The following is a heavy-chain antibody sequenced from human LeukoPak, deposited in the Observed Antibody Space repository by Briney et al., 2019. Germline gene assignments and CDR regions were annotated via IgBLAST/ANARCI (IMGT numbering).Heavy chain of an antibody. D-gene: IGHD5-18*01. CDR3: TRGYRHGEGF. Sequence: SETLSLTCTVSGGSISSEYWSWIRQPPGKGLEWIGYIHYSGITNYNPSLKSRVTISVDTSKNQFSLKLSSVTAADTAVYYCTRGYRHGEGFWGQGTLVTVSS. V-gene: IGHV4-59*08. CDR1: GGSISSEY. J-gene: IGHJ4*02. CDR2: IHYSGIT.